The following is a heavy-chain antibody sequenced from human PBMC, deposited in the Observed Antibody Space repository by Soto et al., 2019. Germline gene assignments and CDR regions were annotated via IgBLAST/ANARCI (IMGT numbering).Heavy chain of an antibody. CDR1: GFTFSSYG. CDR2: ISYDGSNK. J-gene: IGHJ4*02. V-gene: IGHV3-30*19. D-gene: IGHD6-19*01. Sequence: QVQLVESGGGVVQPGRSLRLSCAASGFTFSSYGMHWVRLAPGKGLEWVAVISYDGSNKYYADSVKGRFTISRDNSKNTLYLQMNSLRAEDTTVYYCARGAVRAYFDYWGQGTLVTVSS. CDR3: ARGAVRAYFDY.